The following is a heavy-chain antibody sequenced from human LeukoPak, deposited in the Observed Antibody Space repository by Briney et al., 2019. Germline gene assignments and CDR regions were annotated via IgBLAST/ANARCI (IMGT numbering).Heavy chain of an antibody. CDR2: IYSGGST. V-gene: IGHV3-66*01. Sequence: GGSLRLSCAASGFTVSSNYMSWVRQAPGKGLEWVSVIYSGGSTYYADSVKGRFTISRDNSKNTLYLQMNSLRAEDTAIYYCATYRQVLLPFESWGQGTLVTVSS. CDR3: ATYRQVLLPFES. D-gene: IGHD2-8*02. J-gene: IGHJ4*02. CDR1: GFTVSSNY.